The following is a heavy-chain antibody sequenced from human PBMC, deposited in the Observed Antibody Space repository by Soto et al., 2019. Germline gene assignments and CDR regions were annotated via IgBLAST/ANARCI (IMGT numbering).Heavy chain of an antibody. D-gene: IGHD2-2*01. CDR2: ISAYNGNT. V-gene: IGHV1-18*01. Sequence: QVQLVQSGAEVKKPGASVKVSCKSSGYTFTSYGISWVRQAPGQGLEWMGWISAYNGNTNYAQKLQGRVTMTTDTSTSTAYMELRSLRSDDTAVYYCARELGYCIRTSGYDWFDPWGQGTLVTVSS. CDR1: GYTFTSYG. CDR3: ARELGYCIRTSGYDWFDP. J-gene: IGHJ5*02.